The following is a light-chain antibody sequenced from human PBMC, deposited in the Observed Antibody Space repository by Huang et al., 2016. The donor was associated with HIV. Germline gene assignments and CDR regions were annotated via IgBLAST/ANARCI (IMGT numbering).Light chain of an antibody. CDR2: RAA. CDR1: QSVTSN. J-gene: IGKJ1*01. V-gene: IGKV3-15*01. CDR3: QHYNNWPWWT. Sequence: EVVMTQSPAILSVSPGERATLSCRASQSVTSNLAWYQQKPGQAPRLLIYRAATRATGIPARFSGSGSGKEFTLTISSLQSEDFAVYYCQHYNNWPWWTFGQGTKVEIK.